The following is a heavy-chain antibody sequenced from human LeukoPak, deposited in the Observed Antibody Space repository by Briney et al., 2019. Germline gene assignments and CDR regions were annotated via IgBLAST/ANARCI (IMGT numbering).Heavy chain of an antibody. Sequence: SVTVSCKASGGTFSSYAISWVRQAPGQGLEWMGGIIPIFGTANYAQKFQGRVTITADESTSTAYMELSSLRSEDTAVYYCARDLGRDGYNFGYYYGMDVWGQGTTVTVSS. V-gene: IGHV1-69*13. CDR3: ARDLGRDGYNFGYYYGMDV. D-gene: IGHD5-24*01. J-gene: IGHJ6*02. CDR1: GGTFSSYA. CDR2: IIPIFGTA.